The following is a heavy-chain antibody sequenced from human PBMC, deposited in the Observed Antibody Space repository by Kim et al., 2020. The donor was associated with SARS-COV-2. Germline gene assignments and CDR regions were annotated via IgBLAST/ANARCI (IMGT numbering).Heavy chain of an antibody. CDR2: IVPEFGVT. D-gene: IGHD6-13*01. CDR3: TRHPPGIRQHLLPGSGYYLYHGVDV. Sequence: SVKVSCKASGGTFTSYALSWVRQAPGQGLEWMGGIVPEFGVTNYAQRFQGRVTITADESTSTAYMDLSSLRSEDTAVYYCTRHPPGIRQHLLPGSGYYLYHGVDVWGQGTTVTVSS. CDR1: GGTFTSYA. V-gene: IGHV1-69*13. J-gene: IGHJ6*02.